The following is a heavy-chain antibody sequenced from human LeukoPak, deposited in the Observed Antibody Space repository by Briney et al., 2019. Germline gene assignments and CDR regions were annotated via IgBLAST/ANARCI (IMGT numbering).Heavy chain of an antibody. D-gene: IGHD1-1*01. Sequence: PGGSLRLSCAASGFTFSTYGMHWVRQAPGKGLELVAFIRYDGSNKYYADSVKGRFTISRGNSKNTLYLQMNSLRAEDTAVYFCAKDKDPWKSTSISDSDYWGQGTLVTVSS. CDR2: IRYDGSNK. CDR1: GFTFSTYG. V-gene: IGHV3-30*02. J-gene: IGHJ4*02. CDR3: AKDKDPWKSTSISDSDY.